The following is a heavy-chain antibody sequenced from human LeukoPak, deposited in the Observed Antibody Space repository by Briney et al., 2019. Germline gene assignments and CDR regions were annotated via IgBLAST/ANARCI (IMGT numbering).Heavy chain of an antibody. V-gene: IGHV1-69*01. CDR1: GGTFSSYA. Sequence: ASVKVSCKASGGTFSSYAISWVRQAPGQGLEWMGGIIPIFGTANYAQKFQGRVTITADESTSTAYMELSSLRAADTAVYYCARDKGTSYLSSFDYWGQEPRSPSPQ. D-gene: IGHD6-6*01. J-gene: IGHJ4*01. CDR3: ARDKGTSYLSSFDY. CDR2: IIPIFGTA.